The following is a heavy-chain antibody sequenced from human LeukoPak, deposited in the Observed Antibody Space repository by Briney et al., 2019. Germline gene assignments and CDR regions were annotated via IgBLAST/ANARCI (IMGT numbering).Heavy chain of an antibody. J-gene: IGHJ4*02. CDR2: INRSGST. CDR1: GGSFSGYY. CDR3: ARAQYSSGYSSGWYTFDY. Sequence: PSETLSLTCAVYGGSFSGYYWSWIRQPPGKGLEWIGEINRSGSTNYNPSLKSRVTISVDTSKNQFSLKLSSVTAADTAVYYCARAQYSSGYSSGWYTFDYWGQGTLVTVSS. V-gene: IGHV4-34*01. D-gene: IGHD6-19*01.